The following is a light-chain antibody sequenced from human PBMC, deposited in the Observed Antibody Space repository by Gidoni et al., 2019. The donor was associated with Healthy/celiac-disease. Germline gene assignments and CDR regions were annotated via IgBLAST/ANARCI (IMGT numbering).Light chain of an antibody. V-gene: IGKV3-15*01. J-gene: IGKJ2*01. Sequence: IVMTPSPATLSVSPGERATLSCRASQRVSSNLAWYQQKPGQAPWLLIYGASTRATGIPARFSGSGSGTEFTLTISSLQSEDFAVYYCQQYNNWPPYTCGQGTKLEIK. CDR1: QRVSSN. CDR2: GAS. CDR3: QQYNNWPPYT.